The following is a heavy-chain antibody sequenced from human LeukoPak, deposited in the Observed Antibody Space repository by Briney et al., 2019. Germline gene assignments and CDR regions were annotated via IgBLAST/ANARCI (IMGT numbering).Heavy chain of an antibody. J-gene: IGHJ4*02. Sequence: GGSLRLSCAASGFTFSNAWMNWVRQAPGKGLEWVSSISSSSSYIYYTDTVKGRFTISRDNAKNSLYLQMNSLRAEDTAVYYCARHRYGGNSAPSYWGQGTLVTVSS. CDR1: GFTFSNAW. D-gene: IGHD4-23*01. CDR3: ARHRYGGNSAPSY. V-gene: IGHV3-21*01. CDR2: ISSSSSYI.